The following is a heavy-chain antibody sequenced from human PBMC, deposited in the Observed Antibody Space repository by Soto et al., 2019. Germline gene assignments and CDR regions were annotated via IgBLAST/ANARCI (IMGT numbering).Heavy chain of an antibody. Sequence: QVQLQQSGPGLVKPSQTLSLTCAISGDSVSSNRATWNWFRQSPSRGLEWLGRTCYRSKWYHDYAVSLNGRGTINPDTSQNQFSLHLTSVTPEDTAVYYCGRLVGNSWIDYWGQGTLVTVSS. CDR3: GRLVGNSWIDY. V-gene: IGHV6-1*01. D-gene: IGHD6-13*01. CDR2: TCYRSKWYH. CDR1: GDSVSSNRAT. J-gene: IGHJ4*02.